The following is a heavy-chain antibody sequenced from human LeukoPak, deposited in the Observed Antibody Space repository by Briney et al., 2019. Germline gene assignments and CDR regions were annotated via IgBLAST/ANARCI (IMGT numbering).Heavy chain of an antibody. CDR2: ISDSGTTI. D-gene: IGHD2-15*01. CDR3: ARVYIAEDY. CDR1: GFTFSDYC. Sequence: TGGSLRLSCAASGFTFSDYCMSWIRQAPGKGLEWISYISDSGTTIYYADSVKGRFTISRDNAKNSLYLQMNSLRAEDTAVYYCARVYIAEDYWGQGTLVTISS. V-gene: IGHV3-11*01. J-gene: IGHJ4*02.